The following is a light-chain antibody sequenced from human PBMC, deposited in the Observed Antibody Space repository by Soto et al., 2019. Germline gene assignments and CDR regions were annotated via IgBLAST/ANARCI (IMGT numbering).Light chain of an antibody. CDR2: DVS. J-gene: IGLJ1*01. CDR3: SSYTSGSTYV. V-gene: IGLV2-14*03. Sequence: QSALTQPASVSGSPGQSITISCTGTSSDVGAYNYVSWYQQHPGKAPKLMIYDVSSRPSGVSNRFSGSKSGNTASLTISGLQAEDEADYYCSSYTSGSTYVFGTGTKFTVL. CDR1: SSDVGAYNY.